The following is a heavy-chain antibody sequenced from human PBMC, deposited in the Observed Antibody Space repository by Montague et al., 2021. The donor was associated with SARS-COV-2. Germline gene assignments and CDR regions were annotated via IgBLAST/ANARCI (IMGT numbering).Heavy chain of an antibody. CDR3: ATFTAVTSSLDF. Sequence: TLSLTCTVSGGSISSPGYYWSWIRQPAGKGLEWIGRIYTSGTTNYNPSLKSRVTISVDTSKNQFSLKLTSVTAADTAVYYCATFTAVTSSLDFWGQGTLVPVSS. CDR2: IYTSGTT. D-gene: IGHD4-17*01. V-gene: IGHV4-61*02. CDR1: GGSISSPGYY. J-gene: IGHJ4*02.